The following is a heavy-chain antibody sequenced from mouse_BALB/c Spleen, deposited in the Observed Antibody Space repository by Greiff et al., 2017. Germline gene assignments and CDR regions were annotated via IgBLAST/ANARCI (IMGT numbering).Heavy chain of an antibody. Sequence: VQVVESGAELVRPGASVTLSCKASGYTFTDYEMHWVKQTPVHGLEWIGAIDPETGGTAYNQKFKGKATLTADKSSSTAYMELRSLTSEDSAVYYCITTVVPYWGQGTTLTVAS. CDR1: GYTFTDYE. CDR3: ITTVVPY. J-gene: IGHJ2*01. V-gene: IGHV1-15*01. D-gene: IGHD1-1*01. CDR2: IDPETGGT.